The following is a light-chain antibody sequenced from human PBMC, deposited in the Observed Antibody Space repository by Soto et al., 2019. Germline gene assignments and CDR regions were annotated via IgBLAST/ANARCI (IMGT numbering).Light chain of an antibody. CDR1: QSVSTNF. Sequence: EIVLTQSPGTLSLSPGEGATLSCRASQSVSTNFFAWYQQKPGQAPSLLIYGASTRATGIPDRFSGSGSGXXXXXXXXXLEPEDFAVYYCQQYGRTSWTFGQGTKVEIK. CDR2: GAS. CDR3: QQYGRTSWT. J-gene: IGKJ1*01. V-gene: IGKV3-20*01.